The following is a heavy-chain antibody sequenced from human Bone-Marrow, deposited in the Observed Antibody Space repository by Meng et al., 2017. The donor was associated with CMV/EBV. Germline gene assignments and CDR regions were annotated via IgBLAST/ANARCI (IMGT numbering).Heavy chain of an antibody. V-gene: IGHV1-2*02. J-gene: IGHJ4*02. Sequence: ASVKVACKASGYTFTSYYMHWVRQAPGQGLEWMGWINPNSGGTNYAQNFQGRVTLTRDTSINTAYLELTRLTTDDTAFYFCARPRYYYDSPIGTWVQGTLVTVSS. CDR1: GYTFTSYY. CDR3: ARPRYYYDSPIGT. D-gene: IGHD3-22*01. CDR2: INPNSGGT.